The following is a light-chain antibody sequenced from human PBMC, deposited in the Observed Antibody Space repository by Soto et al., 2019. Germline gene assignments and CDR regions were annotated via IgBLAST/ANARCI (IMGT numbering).Light chain of an antibody. J-gene: IGKJ2*01. CDR3: QQYNSYSYT. Sequence: DIQMTQSPSTLSASVGDRVTITCRASQSISSWLAWYQQKPGKAPKLLIYDASSLESGVPSRFSGSGSGTGFTLAICSLQPDDFATYYCQQYNSYSYTFGQGTKLEIK. V-gene: IGKV1-5*01. CDR1: QSISSW. CDR2: DAS.